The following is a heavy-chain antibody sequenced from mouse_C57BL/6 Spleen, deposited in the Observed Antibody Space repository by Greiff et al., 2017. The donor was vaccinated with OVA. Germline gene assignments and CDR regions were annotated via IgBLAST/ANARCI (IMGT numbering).Heavy chain of an antibody. CDR2: IDPETGGT. D-gene: IGHD1-1*01. CDR1: GYTFTDYE. CDR3: SRSPYYYGTPADY. Sequence: QVQLQQSGAELVRPGASVTLSCKASGYTFTDYEMHWVKQTPVHGLEWIGAIDPETGGTAYNQKFKGKAILTAAKSSSTAYMELRSLTSEDSAVYYCSRSPYYYGTPADYWGQGTTLTVSS. V-gene: IGHV1-15*01. J-gene: IGHJ2*01.